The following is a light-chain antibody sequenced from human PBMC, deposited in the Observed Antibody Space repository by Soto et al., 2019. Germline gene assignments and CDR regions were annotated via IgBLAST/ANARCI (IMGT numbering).Light chain of an antibody. CDR3: QQYNPYSPWT. CDR2: KAS. V-gene: IGKV1-5*03. J-gene: IGKJ1*01. Sequence: DIQMTQSPSTLSASVGDRVTITGRASQSISTWLAWYQQKPGKAPKILIYKASSLESGVPSRFSGSGSGTEFTLTISGLQPDDFATYYCQQYNPYSPWTFGQGTKVDI. CDR1: QSISTW.